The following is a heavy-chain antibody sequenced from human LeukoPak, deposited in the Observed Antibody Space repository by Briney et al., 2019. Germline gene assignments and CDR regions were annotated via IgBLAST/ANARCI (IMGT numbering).Heavy chain of an antibody. Sequence: GGSLRLSCAASGFTFSSYWMSWVRQAPGKGLEWVANIKQDGSEKYYVDSVKGRFTISRDNAKNSLYLQMNSLRAEDTAVYYCARDLIGYSSGWYGNFQHWGQGTLVTVSS. V-gene: IGHV3-7*01. CDR3: ARDLIGYSSGWYGNFQH. J-gene: IGHJ1*01. CDR2: IKQDGSEK. D-gene: IGHD6-19*01. CDR1: GFTFSSYW.